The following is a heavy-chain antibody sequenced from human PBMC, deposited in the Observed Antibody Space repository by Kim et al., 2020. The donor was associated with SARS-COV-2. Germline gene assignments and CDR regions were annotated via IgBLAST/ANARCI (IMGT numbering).Heavy chain of an antibody. CDR2: VSSNGVA. D-gene: IGHD6-25*01. CDR1: GGSITTPYY. J-gene: IGHJ4*02. V-gene: IGHV4-39*01. Sequence: SETLSLTCTVSGGSITTPYYWGWFRQPPGKGLEFIGYVSSNGVAYHNSSLRSRVTLSVDPPKNQVSLTMSSVTAADTALFHCARRSGGLYYFDSWGPGTMVTVSS. CDR3: ARRSGGLYYFDS.